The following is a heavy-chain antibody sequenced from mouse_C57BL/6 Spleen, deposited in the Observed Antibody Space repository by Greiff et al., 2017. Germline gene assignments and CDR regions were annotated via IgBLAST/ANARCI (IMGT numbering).Heavy chain of an antibody. Sequence: EVKLMESGPGLVKPSQSLSLTCSVTGYSITSGYYRNWIRQFPGNKLEWMGNISYDGRNNYNPSLKNRISLTRDTSKHQFFLKLNSLTPEDTATYYCAREWAYGSSPFAYWGQGTLVTVSA. CDR1: GYSITSGYY. CDR2: ISYDGRN. V-gene: IGHV3-6*01. CDR3: AREWAYGSSPFAY. D-gene: IGHD1-1*01. J-gene: IGHJ3*01.